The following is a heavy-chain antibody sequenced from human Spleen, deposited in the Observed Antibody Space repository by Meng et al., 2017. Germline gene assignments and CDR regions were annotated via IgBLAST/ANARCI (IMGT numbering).Heavy chain of an antibody. Sequence: GESLKISCAASGFTFRNAWMTWVRQAPGKGLVWVSRINSDGSSTSYADSVKGRFTISRDNAKNTLYLQMNSMRAEDTAVYYCARDKYYYDSSGYYYHTIDYWGQGTLVTVSS. D-gene: IGHD3-22*01. CDR1: GFTFRNAW. CDR2: INSDGSST. V-gene: IGHV3-74*01. J-gene: IGHJ4*02. CDR3: ARDKYYYDSSGYYYHTIDY.